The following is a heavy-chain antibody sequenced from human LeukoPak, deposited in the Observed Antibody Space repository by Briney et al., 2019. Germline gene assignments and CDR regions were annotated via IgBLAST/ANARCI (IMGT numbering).Heavy chain of an antibody. CDR1: GFTFSTYA. D-gene: IGHD3-16*01. Sequence: GGSLRLSCAASGFTFSTYAMSWVRQAPGKGLEWVSAISGSGGNSYYADSVKGHFTISRDNSKNTLYLQMNSLRAEETAVYYCSKDWGSYSRWLYYFDYWGQGTPVTVSS. CDR3: SKDWGSYSRWLYYFDY. J-gene: IGHJ4*02. V-gene: IGHV3-23*01. CDR2: ISGSGGNS.